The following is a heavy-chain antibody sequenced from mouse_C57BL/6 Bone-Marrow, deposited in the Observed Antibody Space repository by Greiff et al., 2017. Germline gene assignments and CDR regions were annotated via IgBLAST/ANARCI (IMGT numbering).Heavy chain of an antibody. V-gene: IGHV1-62-2*01. J-gene: IGHJ2*01. D-gene: IGHD1-3*01. CDR3: ARHEDGKWDDSLGY. Sequence: VKLQQSGAELVKPGASVKMSCKASGYTFTEYTIHWVKQRSGQGLEWIGWFYPGSGSIKYTAKFKDKATLTADKSSSTVYMELSRLTSEDSAVYFCARHEDGKWDDSLGYWGQGTTLTVSS. CDR2: FYPGSGSI. CDR1: GYTFTEYT.